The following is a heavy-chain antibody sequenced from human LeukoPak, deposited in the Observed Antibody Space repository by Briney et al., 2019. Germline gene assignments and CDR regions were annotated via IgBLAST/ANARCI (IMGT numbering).Heavy chain of an antibody. CDR2: IRYDGSKE. J-gene: IGHJ4*02. CDR1: GFTFSSYG. CDR3: AKDSLYYYVDY. V-gene: IGHV3-30*02. D-gene: IGHD2-8*01. Sequence: GGSLRLSCAASGFTFSSYGMHWVRQAPGKGLEWVAFIRYDGSKEYYADSVKGRFTISRDNSKNTLYLQMNSLKTEDTAVYYCAKDSLYYYVDYWGGRPVVSVSS.